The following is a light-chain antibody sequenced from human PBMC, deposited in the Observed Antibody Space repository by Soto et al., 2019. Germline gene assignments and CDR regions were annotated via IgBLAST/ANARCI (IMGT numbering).Light chain of an antibody. J-gene: IGLJ2*01. CDR2: GNS. Sequence: QSALTQPPSVSGAPGQRVTISCTGSSSNIGAGYDVHWYQQIPGTAPKLLIYGNSNRPSGVPDRFSGSKSGTSASLAITGLHAEDEADYYCQSYDSSLSAHVGSGGGTQLTVL. CDR1: SSNIGAGYD. V-gene: IGLV1-40*01. CDR3: QSYDSSLSAHVG.